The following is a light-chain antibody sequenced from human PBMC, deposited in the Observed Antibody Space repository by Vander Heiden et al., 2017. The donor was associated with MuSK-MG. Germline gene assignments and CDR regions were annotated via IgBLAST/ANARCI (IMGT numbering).Light chain of an antibody. CDR3: HHDGSSPFT. Sequence: LVLTQSPGTLSLSPGERATLSCRDSQSVTSSYLAWYQQKPGQAPRLLIYGASSRATGIPDRFSGSGSGTDFTLTISRLEPEDFAVYYCHHDGSSPFTFGHGTKVDIK. CDR1: QSVTSSY. V-gene: IGKV3-20*01. J-gene: IGKJ3*01. CDR2: GAS.